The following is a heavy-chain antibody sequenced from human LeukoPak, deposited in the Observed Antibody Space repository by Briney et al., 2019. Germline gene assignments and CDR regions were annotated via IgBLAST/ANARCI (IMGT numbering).Heavy chain of an antibody. J-gene: IGHJ3*02. CDR3: ARGGYCSGGNCYYDDAFDI. CDR1: GYTFTSYD. D-gene: IGHD2-15*01. CDR2: MNPNSGNT. Sequence: ASVKVSCKASGYTFTSYDINWVRQATGQGLEWMGWMNPNSGNTGYAQKFQGRVTITRNTSISTAYMELSSLRSEDTAVYYCARGGYCSGGNCYYDDAFDIWGQGTMVTVSS. V-gene: IGHV1-8*03.